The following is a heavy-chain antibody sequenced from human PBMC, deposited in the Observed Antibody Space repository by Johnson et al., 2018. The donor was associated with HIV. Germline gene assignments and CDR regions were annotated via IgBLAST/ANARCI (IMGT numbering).Heavy chain of an antibody. CDR1: GFTFSSYA. CDR2: ISYDGSNK. CDR3: ARDAQHFRNYFGSGNGAFDV. V-gene: IGHV3-30-3*01. D-gene: IGHD3-10*01. J-gene: IGHJ3*01. Sequence: LSCAASGFTFSSYAMHWVRQAPGKGLEWVAVISYDGSNKYYADSVKGRFTISRDNSKNTLYLQMNSLRSEDTAVYYCARDAQHFRNYFGSGNGAFDVWGQGTMVTVTS.